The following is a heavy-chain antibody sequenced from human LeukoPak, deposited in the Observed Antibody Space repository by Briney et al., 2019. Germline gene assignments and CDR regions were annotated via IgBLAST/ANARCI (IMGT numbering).Heavy chain of an antibody. V-gene: IGHV1-2*02. Sequence: EGSVKVSCKASGYTFTGYYMHWVRQAPGQGLEWMGWINPNSGGTNYAQKFQGRVTMTRDTSISTAYMELSRLRSDDTAVYYCARATAGISYAVDVWGKGTTVTVSS. D-gene: IGHD2-15*01. J-gene: IGHJ6*04. CDR2: INPNSGGT. CDR3: ARATAGISYAVDV. CDR1: GYTFTGYY.